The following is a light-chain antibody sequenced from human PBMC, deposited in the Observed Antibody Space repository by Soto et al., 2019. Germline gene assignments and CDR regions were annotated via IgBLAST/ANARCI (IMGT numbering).Light chain of an antibody. V-gene: IGLV2-14*03. Sequence: QSALTQPASVSRSPGQSITISCTGTSSDVGGYNYVSWYQQHPGKAPKLMIYDVSDRPSGVSNRFSASKSGNTASLTISGLQAEDEADYYCCSYTSSSTPWVFGTGTKSPS. J-gene: IGLJ1*01. CDR1: SSDVGGYNY. CDR2: DVS. CDR3: CSYTSSSTPWV.